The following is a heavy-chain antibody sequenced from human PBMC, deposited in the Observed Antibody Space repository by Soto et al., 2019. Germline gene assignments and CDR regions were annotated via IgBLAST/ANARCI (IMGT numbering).Heavy chain of an antibody. V-gene: IGHV3-23*01. CDR1: GFTFSSYA. Sequence: EVQLLESGGGLVQPGGSLRLSCAASGFTFSSYAMHWVRQAPGKGLEWVAAISGSGGGTYYADSVKGRFTISRDNSENTLYLQMNRLRAGDTAVYYCARCMTTVTAFPFDIWGQGTMVTVSS. CDR3: ARCMTTVTAFPFDI. CDR2: ISGSGGGT. D-gene: IGHD4-17*01. J-gene: IGHJ3*02.